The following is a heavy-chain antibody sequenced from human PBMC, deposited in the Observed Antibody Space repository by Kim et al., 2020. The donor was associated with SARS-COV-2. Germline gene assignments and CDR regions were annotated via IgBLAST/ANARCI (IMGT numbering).Heavy chain of an antibody. CDR1: GFTFSSYA. J-gene: IGHJ4*02. D-gene: IGHD5-18*01. V-gene: IGHV3-23*01. CDR2: ISGSGGST. Sequence: GGSLRLSCAASGFTFSSYAMSWVRQAPGKGLEWASAISGSGGSTYYADSVKGRFTISRDNSKNTLYLQMNSLRAEDTAVYYCAKASRGYSYGSFDYWGQGTLVTVSS. CDR3: AKASRGYSYGSFDY.